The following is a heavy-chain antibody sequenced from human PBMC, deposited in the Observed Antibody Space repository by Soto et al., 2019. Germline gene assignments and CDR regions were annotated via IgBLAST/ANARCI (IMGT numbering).Heavy chain of an antibody. V-gene: IGHV1-69*04. D-gene: IGHD3-22*01. CDR3: ARDLYYDSSGYYYYYYGMDV. J-gene: IGHJ6*02. CDR1: GGTFSSYT. CDR2: IIPILGIA. Sequence: SVKVSCKASGGTFSSYTISWVRQAPGQGLEWMGRIIPILGIANYAQKFQGRVTITADKSTSTAYMELSSLRSEDTAVYYCARDLYYDSSGYYYYYYGMDVWG.